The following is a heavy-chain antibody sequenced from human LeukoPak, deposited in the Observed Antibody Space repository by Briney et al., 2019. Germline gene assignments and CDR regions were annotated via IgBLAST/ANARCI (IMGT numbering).Heavy chain of an antibody. V-gene: IGHV3-30*02. CDR2: IRYDGSNK. Sequence: PGRSLRLSCAASGFTFSSYGMHWVRQAPGKGLEWVAFIRYDGSNKYYADSVKGRFTISRDNSKNTLYLQMNSLRAEDTAVYYCAKALGDGSGSYYNLAPDYWGQGTVVTVSS. CDR1: GFTFSSYG. D-gene: IGHD3-10*01. CDR3: AKALGDGSGSYYNLAPDY. J-gene: IGHJ4*02.